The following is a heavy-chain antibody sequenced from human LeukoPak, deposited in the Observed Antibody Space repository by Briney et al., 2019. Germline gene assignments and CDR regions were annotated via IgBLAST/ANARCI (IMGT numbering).Heavy chain of an antibody. Sequence: ASVKVSCKASGYTFTSYGVSWVRQAPGQGLEWMGWISTYTGDTNYAQELQGRLTMTTDTSASTAFMELRSLTSDDTAVYYCTRATIPAAGIDYWGQGTLVTVSS. CDR1: GYTFTSYG. V-gene: IGHV1-18*01. CDR3: TRATIPAAGIDY. D-gene: IGHD6-13*01. CDR2: ISTYTGDT. J-gene: IGHJ4*02.